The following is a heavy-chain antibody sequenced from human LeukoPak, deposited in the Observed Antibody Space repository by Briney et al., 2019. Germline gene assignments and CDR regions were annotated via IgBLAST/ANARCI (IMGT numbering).Heavy chain of an antibody. V-gene: IGHV4-39*01. J-gene: IGHJ6*02. Sequence: PSETLSLTCTVSGGSISSSSYYWGWIRQPPGKGLEWIGSIYYSGSTYYNPSLKSRVTISVDTSKNQFSLKLSSVTAADTAVYYCARLRGYSYGWHYYYGMDVWGQGTTVTVSS. D-gene: IGHD5-18*01. CDR1: GGSISSSSYY. CDR2: IYYSGST. CDR3: ARLRGYSYGWHYYYGMDV.